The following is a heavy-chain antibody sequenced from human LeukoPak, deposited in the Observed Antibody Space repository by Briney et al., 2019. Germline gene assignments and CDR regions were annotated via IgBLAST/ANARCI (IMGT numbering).Heavy chain of an antibody. CDR3: ARQYGVRGVISNYFDP. V-gene: IGHV4-59*08. J-gene: IGHJ5*02. CDR2: IYNSGST. Sequence: SETLSLTCTVSGGSISTYYWSWIRQTPGKGLEWIGFIYNSGSTNYNPSLKSRVTISVDTSKNQFSLKLSSVTAADTAVYYCARQYGVRGVISNYFDPWGQGTLVTVSS. CDR1: GGSISTYY. D-gene: IGHD3-10*01.